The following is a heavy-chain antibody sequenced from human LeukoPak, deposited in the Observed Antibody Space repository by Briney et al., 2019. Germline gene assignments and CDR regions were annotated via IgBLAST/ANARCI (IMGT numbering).Heavy chain of an antibody. CDR2: ISGSGGST. V-gene: IGHV3-23*01. D-gene: IGHD3-10*01. CDR1: GFTFSSYA. J-gene: IGHJ4*02. CDR3: AKEGLEVWLGELVGGRVDY. Sequence: GGSLRLSCAASGFTFSSYAMSWVRQAPGKGLEWVSAISGSGGSTYYADSVRGRFTISRDNSKNPLYVQMNSLRAEDTAVYHCAKEGLEVWLGELVGGRVDYWGQGTLVSVSS.